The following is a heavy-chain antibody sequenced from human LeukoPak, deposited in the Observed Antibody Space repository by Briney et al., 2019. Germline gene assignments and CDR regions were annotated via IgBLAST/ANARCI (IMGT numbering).Heavy chain of an antibody. CDR1: GGSISTSSYY. V-gene: IGHV4-39*07. J-gene: IGHJ3*02. Sequence: SETLSLTCTVSGGSISTSSYYWGWVRQPPGKGLEWIGNIFYSGSTNYNPSLKSRVTISVDTSKNQFSLKLSSVTAADTAVYYCARNPPYYYDSSGYSQVSYAFDIWGQGTMVTVSS. CDR2: IFYSGST. D-gene: IGHD3-22*01. CDR3: ARNPPYYYDSSGYSQVSYAFDI.